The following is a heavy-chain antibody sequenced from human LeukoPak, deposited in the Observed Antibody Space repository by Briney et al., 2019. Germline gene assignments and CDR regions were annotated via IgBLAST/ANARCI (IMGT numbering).Heavy chain of an antibody. Sequence: PSQTLSLTCTVSGGSISSGGYYWSWIRQHPGKGLEWIGYIYYSGSTYYNPSLKSRVTISVDTSKNQFSLKLSSVTAADTAVYYCARRYYDFWSGYLGQQGDYFDYWGQGTLVTVSS. CDR1: GGSISSGGYY. D-gene: IGHD3-3*01. V-gene: IGHV4-31*03. CDR2: IYYSGST. J-gene: IGHJ4*02. CDR3: ARRYYDFWSGYLGQQGDYFDY.